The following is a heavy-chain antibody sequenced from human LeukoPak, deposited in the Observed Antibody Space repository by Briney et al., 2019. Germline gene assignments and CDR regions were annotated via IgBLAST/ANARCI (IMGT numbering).Heavy chain of an antibody. CDR2: ISHGVSTI. V-gene: IGHV3-48*03. CDR1: GFTFSSYE. D-gene: IGHD3-10*01. J-gene: IGHJ6*03. Sequence: GGSLRLSCTASGFTFSSYEMNWVRQAPGKGLEWVSYISHGVSTIYYADSVKGRFTISRDNSKNSLYLQMNSLRAEDTAVYYCARVMEYYYYYMDVWGKGTTVTISS. CDR3: ARVMEYYYYYMDV.